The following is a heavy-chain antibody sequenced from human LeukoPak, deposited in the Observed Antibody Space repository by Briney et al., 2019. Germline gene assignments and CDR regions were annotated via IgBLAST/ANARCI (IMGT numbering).Heavy chain of an antibody. V-gene: IGHV1-8*01. D-gene: IGHD3-16*01. J-gene: IGHJ6*03. Sequence: ASVKVSCKASGYSFTTYDINWERQATGQGLEWMGWMNPNSGNTGSAQKFQGRVTMTRNTSIGTAYMELSSLRSEDTAVYYCARATPGAGGYYYSYMDVWGKGTTVTVSS. CDR1: GYSFTTYD. CDR2: MNPNSGNT. CDR3: ARATPGAGGYYYSYMDV.